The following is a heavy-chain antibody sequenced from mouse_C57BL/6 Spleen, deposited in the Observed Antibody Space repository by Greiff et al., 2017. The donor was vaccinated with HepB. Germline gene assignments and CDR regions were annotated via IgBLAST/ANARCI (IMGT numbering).Heavy chain of an antibody. D-gene: IGHD2-1*01. Sequence: EVKLVESGEGLVKPGGSLKLSCAASGFTFSSYAMSWVRQTPEKRLEWVAYISSGGDYIYYADTVKGRFTISRDNARNTLYLQMSSLKSEDTAMYYCTRDAYGNYAMDYWGQGTSVTVSS. CDR3: TRDAYGNYAMDY. J-gene: IGHJ4*01. CDR2: ISSGGDYI. V-gene: IGHV5-9-1*02. CDR1: GFTFSSYA.